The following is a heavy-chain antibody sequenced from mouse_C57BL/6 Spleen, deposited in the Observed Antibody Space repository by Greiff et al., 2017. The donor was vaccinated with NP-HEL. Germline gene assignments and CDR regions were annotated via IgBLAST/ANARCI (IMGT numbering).Heavy chain of an antibody. CDR2: ISSGSSTI. J-gene: IGHJ2*01. CDR1: GFTFSDYG. V-gene: IGHV5-17*01. CDR3: ARIPYYGSSLYYFDY. Sequence: EVHLVESGGGLVKPGGSLKLSCAASGFTFSDYGMHWVRQAPEKGLEWVAYISSGSSTIYYADTVKGRFTISRDNAKNTLFLQMTSLWSEDTAMYYCARIPYYGSSLYYFDYWGQGTTLTVSS. D-gene: IGHD1-1*01.